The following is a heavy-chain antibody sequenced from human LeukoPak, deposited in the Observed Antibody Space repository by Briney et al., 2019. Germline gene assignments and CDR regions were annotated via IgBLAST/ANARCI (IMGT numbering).Heavy chain of an antibody. CDR2: INNEGDKT. CDR1: GFTFSTYA. D-gene: IGHD6-13*01. V-gene: IGHV3-23*01. Sequence: PGGSLRLSCAASGFTFSTYAMSWVRQAPGKGLEWVSLINNEGDKTYYADSVKGRFTISTDHSKNTLFLQMNSLRAEDTAVYYCARGSRSDSWYTANDHWGQGTLVTVSS. J-gene: IGHJ4*02. CDR3: ARGSRSDSWYTANDH.